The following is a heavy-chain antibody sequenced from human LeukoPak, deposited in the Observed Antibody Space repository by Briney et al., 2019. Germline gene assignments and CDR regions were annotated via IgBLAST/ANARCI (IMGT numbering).Heavy chain of an antibody. J-gene: IGHJ4*02. Sequence: GGSLRLSCAASGFTFSSDAMSWVRQAPGKGLEWVSAISGSGGSTYYADSVKGRFTISRDNSKNTLYLQMNSLRAEDTAVYYCAKEARITMIVVVIQVSCFDYWGQGTLVTVSS. CDR1: GFTFSSDA. CDR2: ISGSGGST. CDR3: AKEARITMIVVVIQVSCFDY. V-gene: IGHV3-23*01. D-gene: IGHD3-22*01.